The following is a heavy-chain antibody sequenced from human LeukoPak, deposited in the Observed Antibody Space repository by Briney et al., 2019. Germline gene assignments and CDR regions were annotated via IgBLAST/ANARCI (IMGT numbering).Heavy chain of an antibody. D-gene: IGHD3-10*01. CDR1: GGTFSSYA. CDR2: IIPIFGTA. Sequence: SVKVSCKASGGTFSSYAISWVRQAPGQGLEWMGGIIPIFGTANYAQRFQGRVTITADESTSTAYMELSSLRSEDTAVYYCARVTYTMVRGVTPMYYYYMDVWGKGTTVTISS. CDR3: ARVTYTMVRGVTPMYYYYMDV. J-gene: IGHJ6*03. V-gene: IGHV1-69*13.